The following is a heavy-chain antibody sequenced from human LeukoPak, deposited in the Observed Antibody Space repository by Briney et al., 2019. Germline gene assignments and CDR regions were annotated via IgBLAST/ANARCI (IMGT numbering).Heavy chain of an antibody. CDR2: ISAYNGNT. Sequence: ASVKVSYKASGYTFTSYGISWVRQAAGQGLEWMGWISAYNGNTNYAQKLQGRVTMTTDTSTSTAYMELRSLRSDDTAVYYCARDGWDIVVVPAAIYYYYYMDVWGKGTTVTVSS. J-gene: IGHJ6*03. V-gene: IGHV1-18*01. CDR3: ARDGWDIVVVPAAIYYYYYMDV. CDR1: GYTFTSYG. D-gene: IGHD2-2*01.